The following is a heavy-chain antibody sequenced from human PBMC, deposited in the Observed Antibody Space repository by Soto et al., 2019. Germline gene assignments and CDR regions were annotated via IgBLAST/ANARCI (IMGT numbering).Heavy chain of an antibody. CDR3: ARRNSNYPNYYYYMDV. CDR2: IYPGDSDT. J-gene: IGHJ6*03. CDR1: GYSFTSYW. Sequence: PGESLKISCKGSGYSFTSYWNGWVRQMPGKGLEWMGIIYPGDSDTRYSPSFQGQVTISADKSISTAYLQWSSLKASDTAMYYCARRNSNYPNYYYYMDVWGKGTTVTVSS. D-gene: IGHD4-4*01. V-gene: IGHV5-51*01.